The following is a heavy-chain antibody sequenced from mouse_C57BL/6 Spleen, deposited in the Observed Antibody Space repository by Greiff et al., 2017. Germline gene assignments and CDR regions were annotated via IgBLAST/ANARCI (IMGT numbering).Heavy chain of an antibody. J-gene: IGHJ1*03. V-gene: IGHV1-19*01. CDR2: INPYNGGT. CDR3: ARGDYESYWYFDV. CDR1: GYTFTDYY. D-gene: IGHD2-4*01. Sequence: EVQLQQSGPVLVKPGASVKMSCKASGYTFTDYYMNWVKQSHGKSLEWIGVINPYNGGTSYNQKFKGKATLTVDKSSSTAYMELNSLTSEDSAVYYCARGDYESYWYFDVWGTGTTVTVSS.